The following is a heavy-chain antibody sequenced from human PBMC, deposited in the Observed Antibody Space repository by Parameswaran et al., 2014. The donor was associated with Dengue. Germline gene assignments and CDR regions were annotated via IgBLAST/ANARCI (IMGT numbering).Heavy chain of an antibody. J-gene: IGHJ4*02. CDR1: GFTFSDYY. Sequence: GESLKISCAASGFTFSDYYMSWIRQAPGKGLEWVSYISSSGSTIYYADSVKGRFTISRDNAKNSLYLRMNSLRAEDTAVYYCARVRWLQLGGYYFDYWGQGTLVTVSS. CDR3: ARVRWLQLGGYYFDY. CDR2: ISSSGSTI. V-gene: IGHV3-11*01. D-gene: IGHD5-24*01.